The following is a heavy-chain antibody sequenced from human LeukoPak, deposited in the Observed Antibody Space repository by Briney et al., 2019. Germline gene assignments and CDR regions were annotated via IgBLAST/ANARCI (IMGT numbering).Heavy chain of an antibody. Sequence: ASVKVSCKASGYTFTSYYMHWVRQAPGQGLEWMGIINPSGGSTSYAQKFQGRVTMNKDMSTSTVYMELSSLRSEDTAVYYCARVTSGWFDPWGQGTLVTVSS. CDR1: GYTFTSYY. CDR3: ARVTSGWFDP. J-gene: IGHJ5*02. V-gene: IGHV1-46*01. CDR2: INPSGGST.